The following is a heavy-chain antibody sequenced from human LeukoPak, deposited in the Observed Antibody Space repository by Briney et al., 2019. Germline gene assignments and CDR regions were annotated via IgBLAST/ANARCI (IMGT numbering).Heavy chain of an antibody. Sequence: GGSLRLSCAASGFTFRDYAMSWVRRAPGKGLEWVSAISGTAASTYYADSVKGRFTISRDNAKDSLYLQMNSLRVEDTAVYYCARAAAAGTVDYWGQGTLVTVSS. J-gene: IGHJ4*02. CDR2: ISGTAAST. V-gene: IGHV3-23*01. CDR3: ARAAAAGTVDY. D-gene: IGHD6-13*01. CDR1: GFTFRDYA.